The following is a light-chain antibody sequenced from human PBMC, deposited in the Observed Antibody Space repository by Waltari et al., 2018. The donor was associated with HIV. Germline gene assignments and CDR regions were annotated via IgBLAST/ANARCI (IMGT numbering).Light chain of an antibody. J-gene: IGKJ1*01. CDR2: WAS. Sequence: DILLTQFPDSLAGSLGERATINCRSSQSIFYASNNKSFIAWYQQKPGQPPKLLSCWASIREFGGPDRFSGIGSGADFTLTISSLQAEDAALYFCHQYFGSPQTFGQGTKVEIK. CDR3: HQYFGSPQT. CDR1: QSIFYASNNKSF. V-gene: IGKV4-1*01.